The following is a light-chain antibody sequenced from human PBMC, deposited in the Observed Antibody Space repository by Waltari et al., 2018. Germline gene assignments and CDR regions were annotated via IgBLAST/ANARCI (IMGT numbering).Light chain of an antibody. CDR3: QDNYSTLSYT. J-gene: IGKJ3*01. Sequence: DIQMTQFPSSLSASVGDRVTITCRASQNIGASLNWYQQRPGKAPKLLIYAASTLHSEAPSRFSGSGSGTDFTLNISSLQPEDFATYYCQDNYSTLSYTFGPGTRVDV. CDR2: AAS. CDR1: QNIGAS. V-gene: IGKV1-39*01.